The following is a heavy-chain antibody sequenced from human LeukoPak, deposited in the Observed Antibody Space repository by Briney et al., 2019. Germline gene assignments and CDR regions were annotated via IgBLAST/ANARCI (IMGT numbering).Heavy chain of an antibody. Sequence: GGSLRLSCAASGYTFSSYSMNWVRQAPGKGLEWVSYISSSSSTIYYADSVKGRFTISRDNAKNSLYLQMNSLRAEDTAVYYCAREGGYSYGSPDYWGQGTLVTVSS. CDR3: AREGGYSYGSPDY. CDR2: ISSSSSTI. V-gene: IGHV3-48*01. D-gene: IGHD5-18*01. J-gene: IGHJ4*02. CDR1: GYTFSSYS.